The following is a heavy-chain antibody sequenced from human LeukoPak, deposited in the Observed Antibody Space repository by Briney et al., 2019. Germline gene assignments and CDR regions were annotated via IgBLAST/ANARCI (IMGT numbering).Heavy chain of an antibody. CDR2: ICPGDSDT. CDR1: GYSFTSYW. Sequence: GESLKISCMGSGYSFTSYWIGWVRQMPGKGLEWMGIICPGDSDTRYSPSFQGQVTISADKSISTAYLQWSSLKASDTAMYYCARSLCSSTSCPYDAFDIWGQGTMVTVSS. CDR3: ARSLCSSTSCPYDAFDI. D-gene: IGHD2-2*01. V-gene: IGHV5-51*01. J-gene: IGHJ3*02.